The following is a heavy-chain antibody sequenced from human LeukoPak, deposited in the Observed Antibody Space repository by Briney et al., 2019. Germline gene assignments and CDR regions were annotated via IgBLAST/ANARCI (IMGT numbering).Heavy chain of an antibody. J-gene: IGHJ4*02. Sequence: ASVKVSCKASGYTFISHDINWVRQATGQGLEWKAWMTPHSGNTGYAQKFQGRVTVTRSTSISTAYMELSDLRSDDTAVYYCTRGDYWGQGTLVTVSS. CDR2: MTPHSGNT. CDR1: GYTFISHD. CDR3: TRGDY. V-gene: IGHV1-8*01.